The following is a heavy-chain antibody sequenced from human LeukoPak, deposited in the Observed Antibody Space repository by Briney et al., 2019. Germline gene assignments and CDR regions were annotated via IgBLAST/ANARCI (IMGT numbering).Heavy chain of an antibody. CDR3: ARGVLLWFGESMVYNWFDP. D-gene: IGHD3-10*01. CDR1: GYSISSGYY. J-gene: IGHJ5*02. V-gene: IGHV4-38-2*01. CDR2: IYHSGST. Sequence: PSETLSLTCAVSGYSISSGYYWGWIRQPPGNGLEWIGSIYHSGSTYYNPSLKSRVTISVDTSKNQFSLKLSSVTAADTAVYYCARGVLLWFGESMVYNWFDPWGQGTLVTVSS.